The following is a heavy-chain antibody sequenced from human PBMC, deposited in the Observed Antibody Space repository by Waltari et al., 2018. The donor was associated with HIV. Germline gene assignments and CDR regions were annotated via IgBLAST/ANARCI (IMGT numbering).Heavy chain of an antibody. D-gene: IGHD3-22*01. V-gene: IGHV3-23*01. CDR2: ISGSDGRT. CDR3: AKDPYIIRVEDTYYYDSSGYYDY. J-gene: IGHJ4*02. CDR1: GFMFSSYA. Sequence: EVQLLESGGGLLQPGGSLRLSCAASGFMFSSYAMSVVRQAPGKGLEWVSTISGSDGRTYYANSVKGRFTISRDNSKNTLYLKMNSLRAEDTAVYYCAKDPYIIRVEDTYYYDSSGYYDYWGQGTLVTVSS.